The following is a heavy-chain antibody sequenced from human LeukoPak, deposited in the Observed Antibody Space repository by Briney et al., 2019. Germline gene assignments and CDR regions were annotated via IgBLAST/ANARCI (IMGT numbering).Heavy chain of an antibody. J-gene: IGHJ4*02. CDR2: INHSGST. Sequence: SETLSLTCAVYGGSFSGYYWSWIRQPPGKGLEWIGEINHSGSTNYNPSLKSRVTISVDTSKNQFSLKLSSVTAADTAVYYCARGRYLAYFDYWGQGTLVTVPS. V-gene: IGHV4-34*01. CDR1: GGSFSGYY. D-gene: IGHD1-1*01. CDR3: ARGRYLAYFDY.